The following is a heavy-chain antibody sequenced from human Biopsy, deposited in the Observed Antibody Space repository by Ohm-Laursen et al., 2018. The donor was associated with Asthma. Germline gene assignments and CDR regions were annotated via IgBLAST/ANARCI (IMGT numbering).Heavy chain of an antibody. V-gene: IGHV1-24*01. CDR2: HDPEEGGT. Sequence: ATVKISCKISGYSLTDLSMHWVRQAPGQGLEWMGGHDPEEGGTVNARRFQGRVTMTEDTSTDTAYMELSSLSSDDTAVYYCASDFPKDYVRYNFQFWGQGTLVTVSS. CDR3: ASDFPKDYVRYNFQF. CDR1: GYSLTDLS. J-gene: IGHJ4*02. D-gene: IGHD4-17*01.